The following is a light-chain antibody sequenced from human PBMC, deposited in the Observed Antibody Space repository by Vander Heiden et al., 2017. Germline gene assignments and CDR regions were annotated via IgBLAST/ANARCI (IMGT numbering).Light chain of an antibody. Sequence: IVLTQSPATLSLSPGERATLSCRASQSVNGYLAWYQQKPGQAPRLLIYDTSNRATGIPARFRGTGSGTDFTLTISSLEPEDFAVYYCQQRFNWVTFGGGTKVEIK. J-gene: IGKJ4*01. CDR3: QQRFNWVT. CDR2: DTS. CDR1: QSVNGY. V-gene: IGKV3-11*01.